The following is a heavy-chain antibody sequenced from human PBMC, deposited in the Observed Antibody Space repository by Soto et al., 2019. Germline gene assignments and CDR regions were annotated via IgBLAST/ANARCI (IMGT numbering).Heavy chain of an antibody. CDR2: IIPIFGTA. CDR1: GGTFSSYA. V-gene: IGHV1-69*13. D-gene: IGHD2-15*01. CDR3: ARDWALVVVAATTGMDV. J-gene: IGHJ6*02. Sequence: GAPVKVSCKASGGTFSSYAISWVRQAPGQGLEWMGGIIPIFGTANYAQKFQGRVTITADESTSTAYMELSSLRSEDTAVYYCARDWALVVVAATTGMDVWGQGTTVTVYS.